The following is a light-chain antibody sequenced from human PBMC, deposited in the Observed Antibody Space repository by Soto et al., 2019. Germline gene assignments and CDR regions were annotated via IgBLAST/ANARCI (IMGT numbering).Light chain of an antibody. J-gene: IGKJ1*01. CDR2: KAS. V-gene: IGKV1-5*03. Sequence: DIQMTQSPSTLSASVGDRVTITCRASQSISSWLAWYQQKPGKAPKLLIYKASSLESGVPSRFSGSGSGTEFTLTISTLQPDDFANYYCQQYNSYPWTFGQGTKVELQ. CDR3: QQYNSYPWT. CDR1: QSISSW.